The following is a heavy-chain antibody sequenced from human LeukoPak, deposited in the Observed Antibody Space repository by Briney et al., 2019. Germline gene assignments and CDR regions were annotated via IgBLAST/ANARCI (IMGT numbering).Heavy chain of an antibody. D-gene: IGHD3-16*01. CDR3: ARSRYVGGFDY. CDR1: GGSISSYY. CDR2: IYYSGST. V-gene: IGHV4-59*01. J-gene: IGHJ4*02. Sequence: SETLSLTCTVSGGSISSYYWSWIRQPPGKRLEWIGYIYYSGSTNYNPSLKSRVTISVDTSKNQFSLKLSSVTAADTAVYYCARSRYVGGFDYWGQGTLVTVSS.